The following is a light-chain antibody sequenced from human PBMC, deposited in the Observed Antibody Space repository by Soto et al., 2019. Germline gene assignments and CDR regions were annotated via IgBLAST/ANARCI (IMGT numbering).Light chain of an antibody. Sequence: DIQMTQSPSSVSASVGDRVTIACQASQGISRSLAWYQQKPGKAPKLLIYSASSLQSGVPSRFSGSGVGTDFTLTSSSLQPEDFATYYCQQADTFPITFGQGTRLEIK. V-gene: IGKV1D-12*01. J-gene: IGKJ5*01. CDR1: QGISRS. CDR2: SAS. CDR3: QQADTFPIT.